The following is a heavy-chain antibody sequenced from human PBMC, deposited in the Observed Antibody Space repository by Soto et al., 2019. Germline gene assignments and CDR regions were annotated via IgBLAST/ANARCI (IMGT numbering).Heavy chain of an antibody. CDR3: ARGGGELLGY. Sequence: QVQLVQSGPEVKRPGTSVNVSCKAYGYDFNIYYMHWVRQAPGQGLEWMAIINPTGKIKTNAQKFQGRVTLTRDPSTTTVYMELSSLRSEDTAVYYCARGGGELLGYWGQGTLVTVSS. V-gene: IGHV1-46*02. CDR1: GYDFNIYY. D-gene: IGHD1-7*01. J-gene: IGHJ4*02. CDR2: INPTGKIK.